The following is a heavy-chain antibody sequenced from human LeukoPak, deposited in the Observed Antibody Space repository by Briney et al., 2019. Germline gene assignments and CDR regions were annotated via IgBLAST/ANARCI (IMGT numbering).Heavy chain of an antibody. CDR1: GFTFSDYY. V-gene: IGHV3-7*01. D-gene: IGHD6-13*01. Sequence: GGSLRLSCAASGFTFSDYYMSWIRQAPGKGLEWVANIKEDGSEKYYVDSVKGRFTISRDNAKNSLYLQMNSLRAEDTAVYYCAAAGHQSFDYWGQGTLVTVSS. J-gene: IGHJ4*02. CDR3: AAAGHQSFDY. CDR2: IKEDGSEK.